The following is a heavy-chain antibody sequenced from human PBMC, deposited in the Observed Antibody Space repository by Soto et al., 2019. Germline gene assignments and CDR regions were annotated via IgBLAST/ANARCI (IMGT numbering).Heavy chain of an antibody. D-gene: IGHD6-6*01. CDR2: IYYSGST. J-gene: IGHJ6*02. V-gene: IGHV4-61*01. Sequence: PSETLSLTCTVSGGSVSSGSSYWSWIRQPPGKGLEWIGYIYYSGSTNYNPSLKSRVTISVDTSKNQFSLKLSSVTAADTSVYYCARGPYSSSSVYYYGMDVWGQGTTVTVSS. CDR3: ARGPYSSSSVYYYGMDV. CDR1: GGSVSSGSSY.